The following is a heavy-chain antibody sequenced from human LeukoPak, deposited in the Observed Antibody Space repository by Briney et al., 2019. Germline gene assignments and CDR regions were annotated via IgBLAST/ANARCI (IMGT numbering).Heavy chain of an antibody. CDR3: ARENNYYDTSGYPLGFAFDI. J-gene: IGHJ3*02. V-gene: IGHV3-30*04. D-gene: IGHD3-22*01. Sequence: GGAPRLSCGDLGISFSTYSVPWVRQAPGKGLEWVAVISYDGSSKYDADSVKGRFTISRDNSKNTLYLQMNSLRHDNTAVYYCARENNYYDTSGYPLGFAFDIWGQGPMVTVSS. CDR1: GISFSTYS. CDR2: ISYDGSSK.